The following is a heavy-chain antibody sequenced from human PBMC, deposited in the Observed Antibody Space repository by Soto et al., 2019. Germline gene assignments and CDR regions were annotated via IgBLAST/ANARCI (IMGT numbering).Heavy chain of an antibody. CDR2: ISSSSSYI. V-gene: IGHV3-21*01. CDR3: ARGRVLRYFDWLKPHWFDP. D-gene: IGHD3-9*01. CDR1: GFTFSSYS. Sequence: GGSLRLSCAASGFTFSSYSMNWVRQAPGKGLEWVSSISSSSSYIYYADSVKGRFTISRDNAKNSLYLQMNSLRAEDTAVYYCARGRVLRYFDWLKPHWFDPWGQGTLVTVSS. J-gene: IGHJ5*02.